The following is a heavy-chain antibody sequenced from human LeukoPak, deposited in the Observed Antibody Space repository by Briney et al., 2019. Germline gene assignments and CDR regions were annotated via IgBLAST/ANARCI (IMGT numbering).Heavy chain of an antibody. V-gene: IGHV3-74*01. Sequence: GGSLRLSCAASGFTFSSYWMHWARQAPGKGLVWVSRINSDGSSTSYADSVKGRFTISRDNAKNTLYLQMNSLRAEDTAVYYCARGGGVIIRGFDYWGQGTLVTVSS. D-gene: IGHD3-10*01. CDR1: GFTFSSYW. J-gene: IGHJ4*02. CDR2: INSDGSST. CDR3: ARGGGVIIRGFDY.